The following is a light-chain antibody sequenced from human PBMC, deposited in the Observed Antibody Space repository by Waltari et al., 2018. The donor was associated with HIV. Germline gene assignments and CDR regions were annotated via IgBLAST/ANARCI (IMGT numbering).Light chain of an antibody. CDR3: QTWDTGIVV. Sequence: QLVLTQSPSASASLGASVKLTCTMSSGHSTYAITWHQQQPQKGPRHLMNVNGDGSHIKGDGIPDCFSGSSSGAERYLTISSLQSDDEADYYCQTWDTGIVVFGGGTKLTVL. V-gene: IGLV4-69*01. J-gene: IGLJ2*01. CDR2: VNGDGSH. CDR1: SGHSTYA.